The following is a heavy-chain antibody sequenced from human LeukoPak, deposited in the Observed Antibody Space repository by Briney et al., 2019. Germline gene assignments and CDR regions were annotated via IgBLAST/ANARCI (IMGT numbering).Heavy chain of an antibody. Sequence: MTSETLSLTCTVSGGSISSYYWSWIRQPPGKGLEWIGYIYYSGSTNYNPSLKSRVTISVDTSKNRFSLKLSSVTAADTAVYYCARVLDYYDSSGYYYVSPWGQGTLVTVSS. CDR3: ARVLDYYDSSGYYYVSP. J-gene: IGHJ5*02. CDR2: IYYSGST. CDR1: GGSISSYY. V-gene: IGHV4-59*01. D-gene: IGHD3-22*01.